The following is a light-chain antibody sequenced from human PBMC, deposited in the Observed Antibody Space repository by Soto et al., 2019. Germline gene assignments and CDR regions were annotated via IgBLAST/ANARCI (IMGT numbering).Light chain of an antibody. CDR1: SSDVGSYNR. Sequence: QSALTQPPSVSGSPGQSVTISCTGTSSDVGSYNRVSWYQQPPGTVPKVMVYAVTNRPSGVPDRFSGSKSGNTASLTISGLQAEDEADYYCCSYTSGNTYVFGTGTKLTVL. V-gene: IGLV2-18*02. CDR3: CSYTSGNTYV. CDR2: AVT. J-gene: IGLJ1*01.